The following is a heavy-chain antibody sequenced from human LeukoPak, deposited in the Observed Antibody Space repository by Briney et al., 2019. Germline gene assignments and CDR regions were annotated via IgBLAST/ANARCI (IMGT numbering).Heavy chain of an antibody. CDR2: IYYSGST. CDR1: GGSISSYY. V-gene: IGHV4-59*08. CDR3: ARLGYSSGWYTDY. Sequence: PSETLSLTCTVSGGSISSYYWSWIRQPPGKGLEWIGYIYYSGSTNYNPSPKSRVTISVDTSKNQFSLKLSSVTAADTAVYYCARLGYSSGWYTDYWGQGTLVTVSS. D-gene: IGHD6-19*01. J-gene: IGHJ4*02.